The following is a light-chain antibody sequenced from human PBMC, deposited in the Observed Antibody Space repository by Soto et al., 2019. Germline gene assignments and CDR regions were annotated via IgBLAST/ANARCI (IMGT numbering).Light chain of an antibody. CDR2: EVS. CDR1: SSDVGDYDY. CDR3: SSYTSSSTSHVL. J-gene: IGLJ2*01. Sequence: QSVLTQPASVSGSLGQSITISCTGTSSDVGDYDYVSWYQQHPGKAPKLMIYEVSSRPSGVSNRFSGSKSGNTASLTISGLQAEDEAHYYCSSYTSSSTSHVLFGGGTKLTVL. V-gene: IGLV2-14*01.